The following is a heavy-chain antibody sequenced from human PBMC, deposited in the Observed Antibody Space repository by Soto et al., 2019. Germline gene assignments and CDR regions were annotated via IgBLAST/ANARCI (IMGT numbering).Heavy chain of an antibody. CDR3: ARGLSDFWSGPYYYYGMDV. V-gene: IGHV3-11*01. Sequence: XGSLRLSCAASGFTFSDYYMSWIRQAPGKGLDWVSYISSSGSTIYYADSVKGRSTISRDNAKNSLYLQMNSLRAEDTAVYYCARGLSDFWSGPYYYYGMDVWGQGTTVTVSS. CDR2: ISSSGSTI. CDR1: GFTFSDYY. J-gene: IGHJ6*02. D-gene: IGHD3-3*01.